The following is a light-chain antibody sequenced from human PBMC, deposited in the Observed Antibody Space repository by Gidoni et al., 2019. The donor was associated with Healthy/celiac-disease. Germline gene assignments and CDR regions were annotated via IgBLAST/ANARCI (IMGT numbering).Light chain of an antibody. CDR2: AAS. CDR3: QQLNSYPYT. J-gene: IGKJ2*01. V-gene: IGKV1-9*01. Sequence: DIQLPQSPSFLSASVGDRVTITCRARQGISSYLAWYQQKPGKAPKLLIDAASTLQSGVPSRFSGSGSGTEFTLTISSLQPEDFATYYCQQLNSYPYTFGQGTKLEIK. CDR1: QGISSY.